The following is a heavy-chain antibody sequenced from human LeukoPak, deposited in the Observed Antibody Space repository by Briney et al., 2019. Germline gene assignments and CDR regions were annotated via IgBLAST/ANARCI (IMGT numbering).Heavy chain of an antibody. Sequence: PSETLSLTCTVSGGSISSSSYYWSWIRQPPGKGLEWIGEINHSGSTNFNPSLKSRVTISVDTSKNQFSLKLSSVTAADTAVYYCARGRYWGQYCSSTSCYLGYYGMDVWGQGTTVTVSS. CDR3: ARGRYWGQYCSSTSCYLGYYGMDV. CDR1: GGSISSSSYY. J-gene: IGHJ6*02. V-gene: IGHV4-39*07. CDR2: INHSGST. D-gene: IGHD2-2*01.